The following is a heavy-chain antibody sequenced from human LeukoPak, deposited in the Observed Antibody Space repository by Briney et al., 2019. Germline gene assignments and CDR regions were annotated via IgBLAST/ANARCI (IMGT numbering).Heavy chain of an antibody. CDR2: IYYSGST. CDR3: ARELWASHYFDY. Sequence: SETLSLTCTVSGGSLSSYYWSWIRQPPGMGLEWIGYIYYSGSTNYNPSLKSRVTISVDTSKNQFSLKLGSVTAADTAVYYCARELWASHYFDYWGQGTLVTVSS. J-gene: IGHJ4*02. CDR1: GGSLSSYY. V-gene: IGHV4-59*01. D-gene: IGHD5-18*01.